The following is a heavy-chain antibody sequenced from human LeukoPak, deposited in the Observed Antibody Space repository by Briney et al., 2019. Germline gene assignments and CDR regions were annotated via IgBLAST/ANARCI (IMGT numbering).Heavy chain of an antibody. Sequence: ASVKVSCKASGGTFSSYAISWVRQAPGQGLEWMGGIIPIFGTANYAQKFQGRVTITADESTSTAYMELSSLRSEDTAVYYCARATMVRGVITPPHYYYGMDVWGQGATVTVSS. D-gene: IGHD3-10*01. CDR2: IIPIFGTA. CDR1: GGTFSSYA. V-gene: IGHV1-69*13. J-gene: IGHJ6*02. CDR3: ARATMVRGVITPPHYYYGMDV.